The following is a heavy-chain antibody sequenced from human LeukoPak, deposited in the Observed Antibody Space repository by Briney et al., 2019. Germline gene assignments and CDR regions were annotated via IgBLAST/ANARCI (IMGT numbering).Heavy chain of an antibody. D-gene: IGHD1-26*01. V-gene: IGHV3-11*01. CDR2: IPTSGISV. Sequence: PGGSLRLSCAASGFSFSRYYMSWVRQTPGKALEWISYIPTSGISVQYADSVRGRFTASRDDAKNPLHLQMDSLRVEDTAVYYCTRAVGLGPGAHFDQWGQGALVIVSS. J-gene: IGHJ4*02. CDR3: TRAVGLGPGAHFDQ. CDR1: GFSFSRYY.